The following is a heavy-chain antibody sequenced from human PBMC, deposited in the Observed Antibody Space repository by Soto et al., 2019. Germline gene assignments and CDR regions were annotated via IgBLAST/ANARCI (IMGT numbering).Heavy chain of an antibody. J-gene: IGHJ6*02. Sequence: GASVKVSCKASENTFIGYYLHWVRQAPGQGLEWMGWISPYSGDTDSAQKFQGRVTLTRDTSTRTAYMELRRLRSDDTAVYYCARDAIYGYDYYCVGMDFWGQGTSVTVSS. D-gene: IGHD5-12*01. CDR3: ARDAIYGYDYYCVGMDF. CDR2: ISPYSGDT. CDR1: ENTFIGYY. V-gene: IGHV1-2*02.